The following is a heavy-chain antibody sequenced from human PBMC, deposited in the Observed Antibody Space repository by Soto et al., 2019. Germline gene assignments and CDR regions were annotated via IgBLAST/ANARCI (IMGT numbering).Heavy chain of an antibody. V-gene: IGHV3-21*01. D-gene: IGHD3-9*01. CDR1: GFTFSSYS. Sequence: PGWSLRLSCAASGFTFSSYSMNGVRQAPGKGLEWVSSISSSSSYIYYADSVKGRFTISRDNAKNSLYLQMNSLRAEDTAVYYCARGKTGYDILTGYYIYGMDVWGQGTTVTVSS. J-gene: IGHJ6*02. CDR3: ARGKTGYDILTGYYIYGMDV. CDR2: ISSSSSYI.